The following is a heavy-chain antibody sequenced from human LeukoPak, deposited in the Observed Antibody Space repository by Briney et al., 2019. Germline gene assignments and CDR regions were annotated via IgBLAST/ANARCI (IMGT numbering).Heavy chain of an antibody. CDR2: INTDGTVT. J-gene: IGHJ4*02. CDR3: ATKQWLAPPPDS. Sequence: VGSLRLSCAASGFTFTKYWMRWVRQAPGQGLESVSRINTDGTVTTYAHSVKGRFTVSRDNADNTMLLQMNSVRDEDTVVYYWATKQWLAPPPDSWGQGTPVTVSS. CDR1: GFTFTKYW. D-gene: IGHD6-19*01. V-gene: IGHV3-74*01.